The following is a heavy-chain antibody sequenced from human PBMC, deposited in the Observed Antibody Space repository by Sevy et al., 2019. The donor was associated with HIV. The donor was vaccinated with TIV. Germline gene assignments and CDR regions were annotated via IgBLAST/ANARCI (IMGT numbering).Heavy chain of an antibody. CDR2: ISGISNYI. D-gene: IGHD6-6*01. J-gene: IGHJ3*02. CDR1: GFTFSTYN. Sequence: GGSLRLSCAASGFTFSTYNMNWVRQAPGKGLEWVSFISGISNYIYYADSVKGRFTISRDNAKNSLYLQMNSLRAEDTAIYYCARGVQTSDAFDIWGQGTMVTVSS. V-gene: IGHV3-21*01. CDR3: ARGVQTSDAFDI.